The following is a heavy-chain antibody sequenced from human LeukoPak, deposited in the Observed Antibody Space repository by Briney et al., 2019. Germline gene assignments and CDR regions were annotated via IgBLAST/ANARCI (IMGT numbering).Heavy chain of an antibody. D-gene: IGHD2-15*01. CDR1: GGSISSYY. Sequence: SETLSLTCTVSGGSISSYYWSRIRQPPGKGLEWIGYIYYSGSTNYNPSLKSRVTISVDTSKNQFSLKLSSVTAADTAVYYCARERFLYCSGGSCYSVFDYWGQGTLVTVSS. CDR2: IYYSGST. CDR3: ARERFLYCSGGSCYSVFDY. V-gene: IGHV4-59*01. J-gene: IGHJ4*02.